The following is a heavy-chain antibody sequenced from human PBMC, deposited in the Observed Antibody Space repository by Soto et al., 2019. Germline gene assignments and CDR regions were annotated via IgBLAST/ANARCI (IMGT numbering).Heavy chain of an antibody. V-gene: IGHV1-3*01. J-gene: IGHJ4*02. CDR2: INAGNGNT. CDR3: ARDPGDSYGSYYSDY. Sequence: ASVKVSCKASGYTFTSYTMHWVRQAPGQRLEWMGWINAGNGNTKYSQKFQGRVTITRDTSASTAYMELSSLRSEDTDVYYCARDPGDSYGSYYSDYRGQGTLVTVSS. CDR1: GYTFTSYT. D-gene: IGHD5-18*01.